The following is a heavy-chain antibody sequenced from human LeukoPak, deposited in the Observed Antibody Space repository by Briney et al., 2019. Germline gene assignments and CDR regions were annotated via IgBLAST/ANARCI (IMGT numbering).Heavy chain of an antibody. CDR3: AKGAGLYCSSTSCYLSLLDY. J-gene: IGHJ4*02. D-gene: IGHD2-2*01. V-gene: IGHV1-46*01. CDR1: GYTFTSYY. Sequence: ASVKVSCKASGYTFTSYYMHWVRQAPGQGLEWMGIINPSGGSTSYAQKFQGRVTMTRDMSTSTVYMELSSLRSEDTAVYYCAKGAGLYCSSTSCYLSLLDYWGQGTLVTVSS. CDR2: INPSGGST.